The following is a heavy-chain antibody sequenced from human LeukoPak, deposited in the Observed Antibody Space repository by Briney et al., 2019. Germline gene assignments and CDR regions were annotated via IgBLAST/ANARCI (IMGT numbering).Heavy chain of an antibody. CDR3: ARGIDPSSSSDY. V-gene: IGHV1-8*01. Sequence: ASVKVSCKAFGYTFTSYDINWVRQATGQGLEWMGWMNPNSGNTGYAQKFQGRVTMTRNTSISTAYMELSSLRSEDTAVYYCARGIDPSSSSDYWGQGTLATVSS. CDR1: GYTFTSYD. J-gene: IGHJ4*02. CDR2: MNPNSGNT. D-gene: IGHD6-6*01.